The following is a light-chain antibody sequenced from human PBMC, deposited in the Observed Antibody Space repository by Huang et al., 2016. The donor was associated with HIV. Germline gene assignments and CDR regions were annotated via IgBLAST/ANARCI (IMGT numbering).Light chain of an antibody. J-gene: IGKJ1*01. Sequence: EIVLTQSPATLYLSPGERATLSCRASQSVSSDLAWYQQKPGQAPRLLIYDTSSRATGLPARFSGSGSGTDFTLTISSLEPEDFVVYYCQQRSNWPPWTFGQGTKVEIK. CDR1: QSVSSD. V-gene: IGKV3-11*01. CDR2: DTS. CDR3: QQRSNWPPWT.